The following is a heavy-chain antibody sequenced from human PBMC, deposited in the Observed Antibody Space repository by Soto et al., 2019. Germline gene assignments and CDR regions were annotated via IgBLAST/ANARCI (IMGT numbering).Heavy chain of an antibody. CDR1: GDTFSFYS. Sequence: QVQLVQSGAEVKKPGSSVKVSCKASGDTFSFYSINWVRQAPGLGLEWMGRINPILRMSNYAQRFQGRVTMTADKSTSTAYMERSSLRSEDTARYYCASSYGSGYRAFDDWGQGALVTVSS. J-gene: IGHJ4*02. V-gene: IGHV1-69*02. CDR3: ASSYGSGYRAFDD. CDR2: INPILRMS. D-gene: IGHD3-10*01.